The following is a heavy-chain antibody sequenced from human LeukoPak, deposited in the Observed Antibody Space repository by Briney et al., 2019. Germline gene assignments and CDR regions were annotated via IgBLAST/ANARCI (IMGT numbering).Heavy chain of an antibody. CDR3: AKSRVEIYGGNSLNN. J-gene: IGHJ4*02. V-gene: IGHV3-30*18. CDR2: ISYDGINK. D-gene: IGHD4-23*01. Sequence: LSLTCTVSGVSISSSSYYWGWIRQPPGKGLEWVAVISYDGINKFYVDSVKGRFTISRDNSKNTLYLQMNSLRAEDTAVYYCAKSRVEIYGGNSLNNWGQGTLVTVSS. CDR1: GVSISSSS.